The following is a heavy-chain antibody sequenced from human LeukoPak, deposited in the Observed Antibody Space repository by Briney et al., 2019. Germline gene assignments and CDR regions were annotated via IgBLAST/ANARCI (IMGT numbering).Heavy chain of an antibody. CDR2: ISSNGGST. Sequence: PGGSLRLSCAAAGFTLSNAWRNWVRHAPGKGLEYGSAISSNGGSTYYTTSGKGRFTISRDNSKNTLYLQMGSMRAEDMDVYYCARGGELVVVTANDYWGQGTLVTVSS. CDR3: ARGGELVVVTANDY. CDR1: GFTLSNAW. J-gene: IGHJ4*02. V-gene: IGHV3-64*01. D-gene: IGHD2-21*02.